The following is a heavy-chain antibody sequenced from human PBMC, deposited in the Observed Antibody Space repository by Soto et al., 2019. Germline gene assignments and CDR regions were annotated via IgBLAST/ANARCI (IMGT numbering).Heavy chain of an antibody. CDR1: GGTFSSYA. CDR3: ARDDAGSSWFNWFDP. J-gene: IGHJ5*02. V-gene: IGHV1-69*12. CDR2: IIPIFGTA. D-gene: IGHD6-13*01. Sequence: QVQLVQSGAEVKKPGSSVKVSCKASGGTFSSYAISWARQAPGQGLEWMGGIIPIFGTANYAQKFQGRVTITADESTSTAYMELSSLRSEDTAVYYCARDDAGSSWFNWFDPWGQGTLVTVSS.